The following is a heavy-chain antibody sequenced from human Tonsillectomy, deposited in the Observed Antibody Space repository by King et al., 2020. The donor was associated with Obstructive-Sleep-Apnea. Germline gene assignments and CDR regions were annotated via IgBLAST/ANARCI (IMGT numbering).Heavy chain of an antibody. J-gene: IGHJ4*02. Sequence: VQRVESGGGLVQPGGSLTLSCAASGFTFRSYAMSWVRQAPGKGLEWVSRISGCGGSTFYTDSVKGRFTISIDNSKNTLYLQMNSLRAEDTAVYYCAKDRKNIAVAGTDLWGQGTLVTVSS. CDR2: ISGCGGST. V-gene: IGHV3-23*04. CDR1: GFTFRSYA. D-gene: IGHD6-19*01. CDR3: AKDRKNIAVAGTDL.